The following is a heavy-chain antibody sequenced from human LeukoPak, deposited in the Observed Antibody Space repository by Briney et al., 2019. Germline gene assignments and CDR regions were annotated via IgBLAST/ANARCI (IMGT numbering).Heavy chain of an antibody. CDR3: ARVVYSSSSGGGYYYMDV. V-gene: IGHV1-69*05. Sequence: GASLKVSCKASGGTFTRYAISWVRQAPGQGLEWMGGIIPIFGTANYAQKFQGRVTITTDESTSTAYMERSSLRSEDTAVYYCARVVYSSSSGGGYYYMDVWGKGPTVTVSS. J-gene: IGHJ6*03. CDR1: GGTFTRYA. CDR2: IIPIFGTA. D-gene: IGHD6-6*01.